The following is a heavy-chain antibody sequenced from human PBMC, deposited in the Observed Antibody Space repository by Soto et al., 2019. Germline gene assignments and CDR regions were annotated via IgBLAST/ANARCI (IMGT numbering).Heavy chain of an antibody. J-gene: IGHJ6*02. D-gene: IGHD2-2*01. CDR3: ARGQVIVQAAIPLGYYYYGMDV. Sequence: SVKVSCKASGGTFSSYAISWVRQAPGQGLEWMGGIIPIFGTANYAQKFQGRVTITADESTSTAYMELSSLRSEDTAVYYCARGQVIVQAAIPLGYYYYGMDVWGQGTTVTVSS. CDR2: IIPIFGTA. V-gene: IGHV1-69*13. CDR1: GGTFSSYA.